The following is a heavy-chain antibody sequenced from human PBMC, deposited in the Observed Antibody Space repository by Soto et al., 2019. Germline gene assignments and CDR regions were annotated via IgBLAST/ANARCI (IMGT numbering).Heavy chain of an antibody. V-gene: IGHV3-21*01. CDR2: ISSTSNYI. D-gene: IGHD3-3*02. Sequence: VGSLRLSCASSGFTCSSYTMNLVRQAPGTGLEWVSSISSTSNYIYYADSVKGRFTISRDNAKNSLYLQMDSLRAEDTAVYYCARDISEGFYWGQGTLVTVSS. CDR3: ARDISEGFY. CDR1: GFTCSSYT. J-gene: IGHJ4*02.